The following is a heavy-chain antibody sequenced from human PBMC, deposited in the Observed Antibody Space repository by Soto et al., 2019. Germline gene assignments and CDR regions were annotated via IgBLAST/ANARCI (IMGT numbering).Heavy chain of an antibody. D-gene: IGHD2-15*01. V-gene: IGHV3-23*01. CDR2: ITDGGRST. Sequence: EVQLLESGGGLVQPGGSLRFSFAASGFTFSSYAMSWARQAPGKGLERVSGITDGGRSTFYADSPQCRFTISRHNSRNTLYLQMSSLTAEDTSIYYCAKVGLFRNGYIGVVRVDYWGQGTLVTVSA. J-gene: IGHJ4*02. CDR3: AKVGLFRNGYIGVVRVDY. CDR1: GFTFSSYA.